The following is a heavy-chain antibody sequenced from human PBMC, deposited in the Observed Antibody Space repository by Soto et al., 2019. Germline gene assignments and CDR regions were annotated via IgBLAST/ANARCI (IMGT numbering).Heavy chain of an antibody. D-gene: IGHD2-2*01. CDR2: ISSSSSYI. CDR3: AREARIVVVPAAIPDY. Sequence: VGSLRLSCAASGFTFSSYSMNWVRRAPGKGLEWVSSISSSSSYIYYADSVKGRFTISRDNAKNSLYLQMNSLRAEDTAVYYCAREARIVVVPAAIPDYWGQGTLVTVSS. V-gene: IGHV3-21*01. J-gene: IGHJ4*02. CDR1: GFTFSSYS.